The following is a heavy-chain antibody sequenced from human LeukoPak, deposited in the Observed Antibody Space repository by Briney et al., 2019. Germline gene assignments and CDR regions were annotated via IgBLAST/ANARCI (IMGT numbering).Heavy chain of an antibody. CDR1: GFTVSSNS. J-gene: IGHJ6*03. V-gene: IGHV3-30*18. CDR2: ISYDGSNK. CDR3: AKEVSDYVTYYYMDV. Sequence: PGGSLRLSCTVSGFTVSSNSMSWVRQAPGKGLEWVAVISYDGSNKYYADSVKGRFTISRDNSKNTLYLQMNNLTTEDTAVYYCAKEVSDYVTYYYMDVWGKGTTVTVSS. D-gene: IGHD4-17*01.